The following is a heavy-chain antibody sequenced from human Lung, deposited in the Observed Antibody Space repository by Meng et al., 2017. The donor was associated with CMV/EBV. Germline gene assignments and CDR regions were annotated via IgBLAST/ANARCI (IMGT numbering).Heavy chain of an antibody. CDR3: ATESPGFSSSFDN. Sequence: EVRLVDSRGGLVKPGGSLRLSCAASGITFNTYSMNWVRQPPGKGLEWVATISSRSTYIYYADLGKGRFTISRDNVQNFLYLQMNSLSAEDTAVYYCATESPGFSSSFDNWGQGTLVTVSS. CDR2: ISSRSTYI. J-gene: IGHJ4*02. D-gene: IGHD6-19*01. CDR1: GITFNTYS. V-gene: IGHV3-21*01.